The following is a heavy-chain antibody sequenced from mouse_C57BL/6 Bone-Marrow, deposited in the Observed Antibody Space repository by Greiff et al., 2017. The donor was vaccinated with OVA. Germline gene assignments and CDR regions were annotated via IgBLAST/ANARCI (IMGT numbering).Heavy chain of an antibody. CDR1: GFTFSSYA. CDR2: ISSGGDYI. J-gene: IGHJ4*01. Sequence: DVMLVESGEGLVKPGGSLKLSCAASGFTFSSYAMSWVRQTPEKRLEWVAYISSGGDYIYYADTVKGRFTISRDNARNTLYLQMSSLKSEDTAMYYCTREGPRQLQDYAMDYWGQGTSVTVSS. CDR3: TREGPRQLQDYAMDY. D-gene: IGHD3-2*01. V-gene: IGHV5-9-1*02.